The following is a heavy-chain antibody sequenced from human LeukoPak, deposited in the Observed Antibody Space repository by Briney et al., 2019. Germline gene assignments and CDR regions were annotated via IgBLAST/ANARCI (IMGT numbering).Heavy chain of an antibody. Sequence: SETLSLTCTVSGGSISSYYWSWIRQPPGKGLEWIGYMYYSGSTNYNPSLKSRVTISVDTSKNQFSLKLSSVIAADTAVYYCAKGYGSGKYYYMDVWGKGTTVTISS. J-gene: IGHJ6*03. V-gene: IGHV4-59*01. CDR3: AKGYGSGKYYYMDV. D-gene: IGHD3-10*01. CDR1: GGSISSYY. CDR2: MYYSGST.